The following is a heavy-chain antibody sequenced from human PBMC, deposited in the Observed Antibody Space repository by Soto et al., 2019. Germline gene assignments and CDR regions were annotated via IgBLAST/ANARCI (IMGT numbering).Heavy chain of an antibody. CDR3: ASSIRFLEWDDAFAI. V-gene: IGHV4-61*01. D-gene: IGHD3-3*01. Sequence: PSETLALSCTVCGGSVSIGIYYWSWIRQPPGKGLEWIGYIYYSGSTNYNPSLKSRVTISVDTSKNQFSLKLSSVTAADTAVYYCASSIRFLEWDDAFAIWGHGTMVTVSS. J-gene: IGHJ3*02. CDR1: GGSVSIGIYY. CDR2: IYYSGST.